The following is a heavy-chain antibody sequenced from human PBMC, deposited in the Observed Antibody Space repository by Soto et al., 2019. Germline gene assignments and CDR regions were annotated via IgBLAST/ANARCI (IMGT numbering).Heavy chain of an antibody. Sequence: GGSLRLSCAASGFTFRSYGMSWVRQAPGKGLEWVSDISGRGGSTYYADSVKGRFTISRDNSKNTLYLQMNSLRAEDTDVYYCAKTSGGEQPYYGMDVWGQGTTVTVSS. J-gene: IGHJ6*02. CDR1: GFTFRSYG. CDR2: ISGRGGST. D-gene: IGHD6-13*01. CDR3: AKTSGGEQPYYGMDV. V-gene: IGHV3-23*01.